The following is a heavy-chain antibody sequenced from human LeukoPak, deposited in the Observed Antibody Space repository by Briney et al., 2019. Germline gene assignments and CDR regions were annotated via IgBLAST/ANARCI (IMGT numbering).Heavy chain of an antibody. Sequence: SVKVSCKASGGPFSSYALNWVRQAPGQGLEWMGDIVPMFGLANYAQKFQGRVTITADESTSTTYMELSSLRSEDTAVYYCARDGVDQLDDYWGQGTLVTVSS. CDR2: IVPMFGLA. CDR3: ARDGVDQLDDY. V-gene: IGHV1-69*13. D-gene: IGHD1-1*01. J-gene: IGHJ4*02. CDR1: GGPFSSYA.